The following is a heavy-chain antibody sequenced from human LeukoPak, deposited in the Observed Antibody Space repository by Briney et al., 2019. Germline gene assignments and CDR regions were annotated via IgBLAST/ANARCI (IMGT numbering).Heavy chain of an antibody. CDR2: ISSSSSYI. D-gene: IGHD3-22*01. V-gene: IGHV3-21*04. Sequence: PGGSLRLSCAASGFTFSSYSMNWVRQAPGKGLEWVSSISSSSSYIYYADSVKGRFTISRDNAKNSLYLQMNSLRAEDTAVYYCASLVSTHYYGSSGDDYWGQGTLVTVSS. CDR1: GFTFSSYS. J-gene: IGHJ4*02. CDR3: ASLVSTHYYGSSGDDY.